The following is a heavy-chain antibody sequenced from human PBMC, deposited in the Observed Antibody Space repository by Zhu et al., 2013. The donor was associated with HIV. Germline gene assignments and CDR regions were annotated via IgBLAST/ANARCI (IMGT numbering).Heavy chain of an antibody. CDR1: GYTLTNYG. V-gene: IGHV1-18*01. D-gene: IGHD2-2*01. Sequence: QVQLVQSGAEVKRPGASVKVSCKASGYTLTNYGITWVRQAPGQGLEWMGWISAYNGNTNYAQKLQGRVTMITDTSTSTAYMELRSLRSDDTALYYCARGPVEPAATAIYYYMDVWGTGTAVTVSS. CDR2: ISAYNGNT. J-gene: IGHJ6*03. CDR3: ARGPVEPAATAIYYYMDV.